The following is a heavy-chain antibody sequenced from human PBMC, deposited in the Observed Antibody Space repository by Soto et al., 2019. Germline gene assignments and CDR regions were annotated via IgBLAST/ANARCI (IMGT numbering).Heavy chain of an antibody. J-gene: IGHJ5*02. V-gene: IGHV3-48*02. CDR3: ARDAIVVVVAATHNWFDP. CDR1: GFTFSSYS. CDR2: ISSSSSTI. D-gene: IGHD2-15*01. Sequence: EVQLVESGGGLVQPGGSLRLSCAASGFTFSSYSMNWVRQAPGKGLEWVSYISSSSSTIYYADSVKGRFTISRDNAKNSLYLQMNSLSDEDMAVYYCARDAIVVVVAATHNWFDPWGQGTLVTVSS.